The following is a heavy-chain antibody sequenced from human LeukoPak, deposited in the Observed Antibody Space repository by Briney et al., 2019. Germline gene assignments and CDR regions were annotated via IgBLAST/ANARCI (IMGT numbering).Heavy chain of an antibody. CDR1: GYTLTELS. Sequence: ASVRVSCKVSGYTLTELSMHWVRQAPGKGLEWMGGFDPEDGETIHAQKFQGRVTMTEDTSTDTAYMELSSLRSEDTAVYYCATSVVPYCSGGSCSGIYYYYMDVWGKGTTVTVSS. D-gene: IGHD2-15*01. J-gene: IGHJ6*03. CDR2: FDPEDGET. V-gene: IGHV1-24*01. CDR3: ATSVVPYCSGGSCSGIYYYYMDV.